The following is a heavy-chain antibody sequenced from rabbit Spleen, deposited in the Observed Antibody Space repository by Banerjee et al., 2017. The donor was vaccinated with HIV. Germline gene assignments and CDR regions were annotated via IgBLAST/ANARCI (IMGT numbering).Heavy chain of an antibody. V-gene: IGHV1S45*01. CDR2: SYAGNSGST. CDR3: ARDTGSSFSSYGMDL. D-gene: IGHD8-1*01. CDR1: GFDFSYYYL. Sequence: QEQLKETGGGLVQPGGSLTLSCKASGFDFSYYYLSWVRQAPGKGLEWIACSYAGNSGSTYSAIWAKGRFTISKTSSTTVTLQMTSLTAADTATYFCARDTGSSFSSYGMDLWGPGTLVTVS. J-gene: IGHJ6*01.